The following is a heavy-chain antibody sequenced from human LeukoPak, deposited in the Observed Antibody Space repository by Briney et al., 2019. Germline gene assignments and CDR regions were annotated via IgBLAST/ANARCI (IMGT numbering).Heavy chain of an antibody. Sequence: PGGSLRLSCAASGFTVSSNYMNWVRQAPGKGLEWVSVTYSGGGTHYAESVKGRFTVSRENSKNTLYLQMKSLRAEDTAVYYCARDTKGWYFDLWGRGTLVTVSS. V-gene: IGHV3-66*01. CDR3: ARDTKGWYFDL. J-gene: IGHJ2*01. D-gene: IGHD1-1*01. CDR2: TYSGGGT. CDR1: GFTVSSNY.